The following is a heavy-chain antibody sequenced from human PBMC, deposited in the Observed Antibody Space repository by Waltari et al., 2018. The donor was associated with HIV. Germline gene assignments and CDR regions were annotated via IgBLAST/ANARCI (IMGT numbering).Heavy chain of an antibody. V-gene: IGHV3-23*01. CDR1: GFIFSGFA. J-gene: IGHJ6*01. CDR3: AKDHSSCVGRTCLVMDV. Sequence: EAQLLESGGGLVQPGGSLRLSCAPSGFIFSGFAMSWVRQVPGKGLGWGSTIAANGGATWYADSVKGRFSISRDNSKNTLSVQMNSLRVEDTAIYYCAKDHSSCVGRTCLVMDVWGQGTTVTVSS. D-gene: IGHD2-21*01. CDR2: IAANGGAT.